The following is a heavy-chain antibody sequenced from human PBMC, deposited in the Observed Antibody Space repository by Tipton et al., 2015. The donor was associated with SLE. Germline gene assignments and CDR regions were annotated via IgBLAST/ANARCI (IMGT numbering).Heavy chain of an antibody. V-gene: IGHV3-7*01. CDR1: GFTFSSYW. J-gene: IGHJ4*02. CDR3: ARDGEWLRFDPHWGFDY. D-gene: IGHD5-12*01. CDR2: IKQDGSEK. Sequence: SLRLSCAASGFTFSSYWMSWVRQAPGKGLEWVANIKQDGSEKYYVDSVKGRFTISRDNAKNSLYLQMNSLRAEDTAVYYCARDGEWLRFDPHWGFDYWGQGILVTVSS.